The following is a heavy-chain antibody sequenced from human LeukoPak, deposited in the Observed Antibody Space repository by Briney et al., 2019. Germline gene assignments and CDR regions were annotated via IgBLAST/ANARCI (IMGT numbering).Heavy chain of an antibody. D-gene: IGHD3-10*01. V-gene: IGHV4-34*01. CDR1: GGSFSGYY. Sequence: PSETLSLTCAVYGGSFSGYYWSWIRQPPGKGLEWIGEINHSGSTNYNPSLKSRVTISVDTSKNQFSLKLSSVTAADTAVYYCARGHYYGSGRPFDPWGQGTLVTVSS. J-gene: IGHJ5*02. CDR2: INHSGST. CDR3: ARGHYYGSGRPFDP.